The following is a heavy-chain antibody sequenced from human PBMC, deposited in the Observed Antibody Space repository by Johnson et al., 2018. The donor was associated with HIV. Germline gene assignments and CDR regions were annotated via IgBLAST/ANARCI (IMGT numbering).Heavy chain of an antibody. CDR1: GFTFSSYA. D-gene: IGHD2-15*01. V-gene: IGHV3-74*02. Sequence: VQLVESGGGLVRPGGSLRLSCAASGFTFSSYAMSWVRQAPGKGLEWVSRINGDGSRTSYADSVKGRFTIARDNAKNTLYLQMQSLRAEDTAVYYCARTSCSGARGLGYDPFDVWGQGAMVTVSS. CDR2: INGDGSRT. J-gene: IGHJ3*01. CDR3: ARTSCSGARGLGYDPFDV.